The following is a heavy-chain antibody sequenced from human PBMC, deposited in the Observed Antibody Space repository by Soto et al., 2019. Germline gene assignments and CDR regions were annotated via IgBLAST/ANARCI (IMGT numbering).Heavy chain of an antibody. V-gene: IGHV1-3*01. CDR3: ASPPEECSGYYYGMDV. Sequence: ASVKVSCKASGYTFTSYAMHWVRQAPGQRLEWMGWINAGNGNTKYSQKFQGRVTITRDASASTAYMELSSLRSEDTAVYYCASPPEECSGYYYGMDVWGQGTTVTVSS. D-gene: IGHD6-19*01. CDR2: INAGNGNT. CDR1: GYTFTSYA. J-gene: IGHJ6*02.